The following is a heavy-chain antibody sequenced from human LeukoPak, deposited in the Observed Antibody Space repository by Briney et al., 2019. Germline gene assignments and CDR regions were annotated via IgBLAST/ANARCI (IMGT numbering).Heavy chain of an antibody. Sequence: SETLSLTCAVSGVSITSGGYSWSWIRQPPGKGLEWIGYIYHSGSTYYNPSLESRVTISLDRSKHQFSLNLTSVTAADTAVYYCARYSSGRPSFDYWGQGTLVTVSS. V-gene: IGHV4-30-2*01. CDR2: IYHSGST. CDR1: GVSITSGGYS. J-gene: IGHJ4*02. D-gene: IGHD6-19*01. CDR3: ARYSSGRPSFDY.